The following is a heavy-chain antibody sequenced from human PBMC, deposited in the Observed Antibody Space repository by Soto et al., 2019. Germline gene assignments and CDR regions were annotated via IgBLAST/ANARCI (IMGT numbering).Heavy chain of an antibody. CDR1: EFTFNNYA. Sequence: PGGSLRLSCAASEFTFNNYAMHWARQAPGKGLEWVAIISYDGNTKIYADSVKGRFTISRDNPRNTLYLQMNSLRAEDTAVYYCAVDRSCSSTKCAARLLAPYTLWDWGQGTLVTVSS. V-gene: IGHV3-30-3*01. J-gene: IGHJ4*02. CDR3: AVDRSCSSTKCAARLLAPYTLWD. D-gene: IGHD2-2*01. CDR2: ISYDGNTK.